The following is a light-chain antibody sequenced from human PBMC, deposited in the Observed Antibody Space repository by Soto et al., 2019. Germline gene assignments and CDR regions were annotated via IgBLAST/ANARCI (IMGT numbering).Light chain of an antibody. CDR3: QQYNSYRTWT. Sequence: AIQMTQSPSSLSASVGDRVTITCRASQGIRNDLGWYQQKPGKAPKLLIYAASTLQTGVPSRFSGSGSGTDFTLTISSLQPDDFATYYCQQYNSYRTWTFGQGTKVEIK. CDR1: QGIRND. V-gene: IGKV1-6*01. J-gene: IGKJ1*01. CDR2: AAS.